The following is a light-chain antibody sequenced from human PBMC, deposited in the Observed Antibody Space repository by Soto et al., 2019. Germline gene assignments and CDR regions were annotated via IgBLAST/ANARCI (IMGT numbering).Light chain of an antibody. Sequence: EIVMTQSPATLSVSPGARATLTSPDSQSVRSYLAWYQQKPGQAPRLLIYDASSRATGIPDRFSGGGCGTDFTLTISRLEPEDFAVYYCQQFSSYPLTFGGGTKVDI. V-gene: IGKV3-20*01. CDR1: QSVRSY. CDR2: DAS. J-gene: IGKJ4*01. CDR3: QQFSSYPLT.